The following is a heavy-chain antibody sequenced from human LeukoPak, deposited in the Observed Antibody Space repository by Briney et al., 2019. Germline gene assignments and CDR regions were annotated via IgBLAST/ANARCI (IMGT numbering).Heavy chain of an antibody. Sequence: SETLSLTCTVSGGSISSYYWSWIRQPPGKGLEWIGFIYYSGSTNYNPSLKSRVTVSVDTSKNQFFLNLRSVTAADTAVYYCARVPRIEAGATGDWFDPWGQGTVVTVSS. CDR3: ARVPRIEAGATGDWFDP. J-gene: IGHJ5*02. V-gene: IGHV4-59*01. CDR2: IYYSGST. CDR1: GGSISSYY. D-gene: IGHD6-13*01.